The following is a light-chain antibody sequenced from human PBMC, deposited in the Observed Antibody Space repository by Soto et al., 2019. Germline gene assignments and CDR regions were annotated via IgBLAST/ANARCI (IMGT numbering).Light chain of an antibody. V-gene: IGLV4-69*01. Sequence: QSVLAQSPSASASLGASVKLTCTLSSGHSSYAIAWHQQQPEKGPRYLMKLNSDGSHSKGDGIPDRFSGSSSGAERYLTISSLQSEDEADYYCQTWGTGIVVFGGATQLTVL. J-gene: IGLJ2*01. CDR2: LNSDGSH. CDR3: QTWGTGIVV. CDR1: SGHSSYA.